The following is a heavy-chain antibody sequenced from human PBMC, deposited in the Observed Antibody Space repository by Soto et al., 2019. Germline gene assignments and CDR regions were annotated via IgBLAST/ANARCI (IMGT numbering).Heavy chain of an antibody. CDR3: ARDELRSGWYLDY. CDR1: GYTFNGYY. Sequence: ASVKVSCKASGYTFNGYYMHWVRQAPGQGLEWMGWINPNNGNTNYAQKLQGRVTMTTDTSTSTAYMELRSLRSDDTAVYYCARDELRSGWYLDYWGQGTLVTVSS. J-gene: IGHJ4*02. D-gene: IGHD6-19*01. V-gene: IGHV1-18*04. CDR2: INPNNGNT.